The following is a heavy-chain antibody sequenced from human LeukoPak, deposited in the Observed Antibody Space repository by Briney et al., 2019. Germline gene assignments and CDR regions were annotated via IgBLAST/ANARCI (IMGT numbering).Heavy chain of an antibody. Sequence: GGSLRLSCAASGFTFSNAWMSWVRQAPGKGLEWVANIKQDGSEKYYVDSVKGRFTISRDNAKNSLYLQMNSLRAEDTAVYYCARATWYYDILTGYYETLDAFDIWGQGTMVTVSS. J-gene: IGHJ3*02. CDR2: IKQDGSEK. CDR3: ARATWYYDILTGYYETLDAFDI. CDR1: GFTFSNAW. V-gene: IGHV3-7*01. D-gene: IGHD3-9*01.